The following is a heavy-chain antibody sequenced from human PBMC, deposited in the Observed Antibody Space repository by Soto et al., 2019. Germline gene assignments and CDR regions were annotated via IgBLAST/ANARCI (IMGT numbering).Heavy chain of an antibody. J-gene: IGHJ5*02. CDR3: ATQSSGPYNWFDP. D-gene: IGHD3-22*01. Sequence: GECMTISSRFSGYSFTRYWNGWVRQMPGKGLEWMGIIYPGDSDSRYSPSFQGQVTISADKSISTAYLQWSSLKASDTAMYYCATQSSGPYNWFDPWGQGTLVTVSS. CDR1: GYSFTRYW. CDR2: IYPGDSDS. V-gene: IGHV5-51*01.